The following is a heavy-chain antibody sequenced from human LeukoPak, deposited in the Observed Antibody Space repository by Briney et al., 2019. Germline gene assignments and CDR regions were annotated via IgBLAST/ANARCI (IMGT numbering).Heavy chain of an antibody. CDR1: GFTFSSYA. J-gene: IGHJ4*02. CDR3: AKGHGSSSAFDY. V-gene: IGHV3-23*01. Sequence: PGGSLRLSCAAAGFTFSSYAMSWVRQAPGKGLEWVSLISGSGGSTYYADSVKGRFTISRDNSKNTLYLQMNSLRAEDTAVYYCAKGHGSSSAFDYWGQGTLVTVSS. CDR2: ISGSGGST. D-gene: IGHD6-6*01.